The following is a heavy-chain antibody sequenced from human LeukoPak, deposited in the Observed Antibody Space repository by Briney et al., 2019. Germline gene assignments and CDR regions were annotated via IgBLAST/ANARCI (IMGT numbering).Heavy chain of an antibody. J-gene: IGHJ5*02. D-gene: IGHD2-21*01. CDR1: GFSLNIYD. Sequence: PGGSLRLSCAASGFSLNIYDMVWVRQAPGKGLEWIASTGLSSSYIGYADSVKGRFSISRDNGENSVYLQMNSLRAEDTAVYFCARERSYCGGATCSLDLWGQGTLVTVSS. CDR3: ARERSYCGGATCSLDL. V-gene: IGHV3-21*01. CDR2: TGLSSSYI.